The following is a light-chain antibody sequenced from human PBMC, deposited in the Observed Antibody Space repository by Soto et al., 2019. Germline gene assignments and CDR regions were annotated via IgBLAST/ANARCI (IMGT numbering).Light chain of an antibody. Sequence: DIQLTQSPPTLSASVGDRVTITCRASPSIRYYLAWYQQMPGKAPKLLIYGASSLQSGVPSRFSGSGSGTEFTLTISSLQPDDFATYFCQHHNSYSQTFGQGTKVDIK. J-gene: IGKJ1*01. CDR3: QHHNSYSQT. CDR1: PSIRYY. V-gene: IGKV1-5*01. CDR2: GAS.